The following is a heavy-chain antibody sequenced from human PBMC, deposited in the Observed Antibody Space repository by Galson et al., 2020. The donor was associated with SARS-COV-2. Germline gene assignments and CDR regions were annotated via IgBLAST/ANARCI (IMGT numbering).Heavy chain of an antibody. CDR2: ISTSSSYT. Sequence: NSGGSLRLSCAASGFPFSTYSMNWVRLAPGKGLEWVSSISTSSSYTYYVDSVKGRFSISRDNPRNSLYLQMNSLRAEDTAVYYCARDEGRRGYSDGRLYYGMDVWGQGTTVTVSS. V-gene: IGHV3-21*01. CDR3: ARDEGRRGYSDGRLYYGMDV. J-gene: IGHJ6*02. CDR1: GFPFSTYS. D-gene: IGHD5-18*01.